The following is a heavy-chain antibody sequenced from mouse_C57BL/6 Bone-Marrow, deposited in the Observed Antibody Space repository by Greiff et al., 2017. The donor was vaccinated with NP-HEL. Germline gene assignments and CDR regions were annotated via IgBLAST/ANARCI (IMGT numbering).Heavy chain of an antibody. CDR2: ISSGGSYT. Sequence: EVNVVESGGDLVKPGGSLKLSCAASGFTFSSYGMSWVRQTPDKRLEWVATISSGGSYTYYPDSVKGRFTISRDNAKNTLYLQMSSLKYEDTAMYYSASPTAQATWFAYWGQGTLVTVSA. V-gene: IGHV5-6*01. D-gene: IGHD3-2*02. CDR1: GFTFSSYG. CDR3: ASPTAQATWFAY. J-gene: IGHJ3*01.